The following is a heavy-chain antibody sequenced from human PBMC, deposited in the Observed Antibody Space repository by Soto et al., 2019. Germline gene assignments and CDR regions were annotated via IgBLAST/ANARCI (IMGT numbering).Heavy chain of an antibody. Sequence: QVHLVQSGAEMKKPGSSVKVSCKVSGGDLTNSGISWVRQAPGQGLEWMGGIFPLVAMVDYSQKFQGRVTSTADESTTTAYMDLRSLRSGDTAVYDSAKEAGAAFKSWGQGSLVIVSP. CDR3: AKEAGAAFKS. J-gene: IGHJ5*02. D-gene: IGHD6-13*01. CDR1: GGDLTNSG. V-gene: IGHV1-69*12. CDR2: IFPLVAMV.